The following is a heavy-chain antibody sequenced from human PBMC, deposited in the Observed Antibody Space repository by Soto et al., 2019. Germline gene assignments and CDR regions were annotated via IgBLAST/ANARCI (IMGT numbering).Heavy chain of an antibody. V-gene: IGHV4-59*01. CDR2: IYYSGST. Sequence: SETLSLTCTVSGGSISSYYWSWIRQPPGKGLEWIGYIYYSGSTNYNPSLKNRVTISVDTSKNQFSLKLSSVTAAETAVYYCARENGVYSVYDSEYYFDYWGQGTLVTVSS. D-gene: IGHD5-12*01. CDR3: ARENGVYSVYDSEYYFDY. J-gene: IGHJ4*02. CDR1: GGSISSYY.